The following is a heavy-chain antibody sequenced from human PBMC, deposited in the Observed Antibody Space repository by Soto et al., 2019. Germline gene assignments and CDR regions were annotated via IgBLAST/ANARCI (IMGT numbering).Heavy chain of an antibody. CDR1: GGTFSSYT. CDR2: IIPILGIA. J-gene: IGHJ4*02. V-gene: IGHV1-69*02. CDR3: ARGGHIAVVTASFDY. D-gene: IGHD2-21*02. Sequence: SVKVSCKASGGTFSSYTISWVRQAPGQGLEWMGRIIPILGIANYAQKFQGRVAMTRDTSTSTVFMELSSLRSADTAVYYCARGGHIAVVTASFDYWGQGTPVTVS.